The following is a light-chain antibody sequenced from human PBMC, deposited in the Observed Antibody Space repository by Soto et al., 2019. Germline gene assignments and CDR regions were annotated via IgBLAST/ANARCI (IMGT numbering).Light chain of an antibody. J-gene: IGKJ1*01. CDR2: AAS. CDR3: LQRSNWPWT. Sequence: EVVLTQSPTTLSLSPGERATLSFGASQSVGSFLAWYQQKPGQAPRLLIYAASNRATGIPARFSGSGSGTDFTLTISSLEPEDFAVYYCLQRSNWPWTFGQRTNVVI. V-gene: IGKV3-11*01. CDR1: QSVGSF.